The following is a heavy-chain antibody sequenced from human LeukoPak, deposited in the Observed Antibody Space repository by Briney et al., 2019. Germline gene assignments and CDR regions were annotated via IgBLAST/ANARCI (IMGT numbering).Heavy chain of an antibody. D-gene: IGHD6-13*01. CDR1: GYNFNTLF. Sequence: ASVKVSCKASGYNFNTLFMHWVRQAPGHGLEWMAILNPSDGSVSFAPKFQDRLTLTADTSTSSVHMELSNLRSEDSAVYYCARDRGLSSSSGIGYWGQGTLVTVSS. J-gene: IGHJ4*02. CDR2: LNPSDGSV. CDR3: ARDRGLSSSSGIGY. V-gene: IGHV1-46*02.